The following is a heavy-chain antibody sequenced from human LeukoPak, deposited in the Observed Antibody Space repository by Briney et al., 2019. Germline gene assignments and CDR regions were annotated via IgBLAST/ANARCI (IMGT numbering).Heavy chain of an antibody. J-gene: IGHJ4*02. D-gene: IGHD6-13*01. CDR1: GFTFSSYC. Sequence: PGGSLRLSCAACGFTFSSYCMSWVRQAPGEGLEWVAKINQDGTEKAYVDSVRGRFTISRDNAKNSLFLQMNSLRAEDTAVYYCARGPLIAAAGTWWGQGTLVTVSS. CDR3: ARGPLIAAAGTW. CDR2: INQDGTEK. V-gene: IGHV3-7*03.